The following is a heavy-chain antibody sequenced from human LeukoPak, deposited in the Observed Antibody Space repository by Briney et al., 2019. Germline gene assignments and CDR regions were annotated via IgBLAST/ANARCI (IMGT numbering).Heavy chain of an antibody. D-gene: IGHD3-22*01. J-gene: IGHJ4*02. Sequence: ASVKVSCKASGYTFTSYGISWVRQAPGQGLEWMGWISAYNGNTNYAQKLQGRVTMTTDTSTSTAYMELRSLRSDDTAVYYCARETYYYDSSGSTEDYWGRGTLVTVSS. CDR3: ARETYYYDSSGSTEDY. V-gene: IGHV1-18*01. CDR1: GYTFTSYG. CDR2: ISAYNGNT.